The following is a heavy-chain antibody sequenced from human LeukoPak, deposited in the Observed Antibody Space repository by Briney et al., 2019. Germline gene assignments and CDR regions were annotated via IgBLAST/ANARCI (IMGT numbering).Heavy chain of an antibody. V-gene: IGHV4-59*01. D-gene: IGHD5-24*01. J-gene: IGHJ4*02. CDR1: GGSISSYY. CDR2: IYYSGST. Sequence: PSETLSLTCTVSGGSISSYYWSWIRQPPGKGLEWIGYIYYSGSTNYNPSLKSRVTISVDTSKNQFSLKLSSVTAADTAAYYCARRRDGYNDFDYWGQGTLVTVSS. CDR3: ARRRDGYNDFDY.